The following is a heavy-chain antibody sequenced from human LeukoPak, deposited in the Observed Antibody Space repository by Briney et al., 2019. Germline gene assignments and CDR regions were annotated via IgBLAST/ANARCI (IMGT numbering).Heavy chain of an antibody. CDR1: GGSISSSSYY. CDR3: ARYIQVEWELTSLINDAFDI. J-gene: IGHJ3*02. CDR2: IYYSGST. Sequence: SETLSLTCTVSGGSISSSSYYWGWIRQPPGKGLEWIGSIYYSGSTYYNPSLKSRVTISVDTSKNQFSLKLSSVTAADTAVYYCARYIQVEWELTSLINDAFDIWGQGTMVTVSS. D-gene: IGHD1-26*01. V-gene: IGHV4-39*01.